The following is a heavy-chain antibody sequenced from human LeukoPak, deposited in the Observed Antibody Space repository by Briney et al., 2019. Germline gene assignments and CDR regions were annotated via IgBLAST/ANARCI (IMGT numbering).Heavy chain of an antibody. J-gene: IGHJ5*02. CDR3: ARHYRAGTVNWFDP. D-gene: IGHD6-19*01. CDR2: IYPGDSDT. CDR1: GYRFNTYW. V-gene: IGHV5-51*01. Sequence: GESLKISCKGSGYRFNTYWIGWVRQMPGKGLEWMGIIYPGDSDTGYSPSFQGQVTISADKSISTAYLQWSSLKASDTAMYYCARHYRAGTVNWFDPWGQGTLVTVSS.